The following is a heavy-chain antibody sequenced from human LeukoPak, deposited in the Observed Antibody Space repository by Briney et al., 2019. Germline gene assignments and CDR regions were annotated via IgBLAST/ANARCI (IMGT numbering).Heavy chain of an antibody. CDR1: GGSISSGGYS. CDR2: IYHSGST. V-gene: IGHV4-30-2*01. D-gene: IGHD3-22*01. Sequence: PSQTLSLTCAVSGGSISSGGYSWSWIRQPPGKGLEWIGYIYHSGSTYYNPSLKSRVTISVDRSKNQFSLKLSSVTAADTAAYYCASTQYYYDSSGYYTGVFDYWGQGTLVTVSS. CDR3: ASTQYYYDSSGYYTGVFDY. J-gene: IGHJ4*02.